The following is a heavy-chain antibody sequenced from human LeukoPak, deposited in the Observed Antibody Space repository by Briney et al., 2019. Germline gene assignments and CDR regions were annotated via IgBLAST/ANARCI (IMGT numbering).Heavy chain of an antibody. CDR3: ARPRTRLAWFDP. D-gene: IGHD6-19*01. Sequence: PSETLSLTCTVSGGSISSSSYYWGWIRQPPGKGLEWIGSIYYSGSTYYNPSLKSRVTISVDTSKNQFSLKLRSVTAADTAVYYCARPRTRLAWFDPWGQGTRVTVSS. V-gene: IGHV4-39*01. CDR1: GGSISSSSYY. J-gene: IGHJ5*02. CDR2: IYYSGST.